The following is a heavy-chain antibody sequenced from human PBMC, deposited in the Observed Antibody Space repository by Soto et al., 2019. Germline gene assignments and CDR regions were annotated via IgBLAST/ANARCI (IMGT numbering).Heavy chain of an antibody. CDR2: ISGSGNKT. Sequence: PGGSLRLSCVVSGFTCITHAMSWVRQAPGKGLEWVSAISGSGNKTFYADSVKGRFTISRDNSKNTLHLHMSSLRVEDTAVYYCVRGVRLHFDLWGQGTLVTVSS. J-gene: IGHJ4*02. CDR1: GFTCITHA. CDR3: VRGVRLHFDL. V-gene: IGHV3-23*01.